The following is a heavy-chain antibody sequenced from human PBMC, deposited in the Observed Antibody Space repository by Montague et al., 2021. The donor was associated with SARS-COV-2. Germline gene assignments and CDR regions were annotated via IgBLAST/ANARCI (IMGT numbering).Heavy chain of an antibody. CDR1: GGSISSSNW. CDR2: IYHSGST. J-gene: IGHJ6*02. Sequence: SETLSLTCAVSGGSISSSNWWSWVRQPPGKGLEWIGEIYHSGSTNYNPXXKSRVTIFVETSKNQFSLKLSSVTAADTAVYYCARQPTRGITIFGVVTDYGMDVWGQGTTVTVSS. V-gene: IGHV4-4*02. D-gene: IGHD3-3*01. CDR3: ARQPTRGITIFGVVTDYGMDV.